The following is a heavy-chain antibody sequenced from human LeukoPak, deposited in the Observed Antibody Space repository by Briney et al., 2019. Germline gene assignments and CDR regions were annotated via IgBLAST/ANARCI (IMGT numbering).Heavy chain of an antibody. Sequence: ASVKVSCKASGYSFTSYGISWVRQPPGQGLEWMGWISAYNGNTNYAQEVQGRVTMTTDTSTSTAYMELRSLRSDDTAVYYCARAPTNDFWSAYYDYWGQGTLVTVSS. J-gene: IGHJ4*02. D-gene: IGHD3-3*01. CDR3: ARAPTNDFWSAYYDY. V-gene: IGHV1-18*01. CDR2: ISAYNGNT. CDR1: GYSFTSYG.